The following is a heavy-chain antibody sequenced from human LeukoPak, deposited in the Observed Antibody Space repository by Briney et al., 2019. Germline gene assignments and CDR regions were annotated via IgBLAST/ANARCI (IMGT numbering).Heavy chain of an antibody. CDR2: ITGSGGST. D-gene: IGHD3-10*01. CDR3: ASLSITMVRGAATELNQTPYYFDY. V-gene: IGHV3-23*01. J-gene: IGHJ4*02. Sequence: PGGTLRLSCAASGFTFSNYGLSWVRQAPGKGLEWVSGITGSGGSTYYADSVKGRFTISRDNSKNTLYLQMNSLRAEDTAVYYCASLSITMVRGAATELNQTPYYFDYWGQGTLVTVSS. CDR1: GFTFSNYG.